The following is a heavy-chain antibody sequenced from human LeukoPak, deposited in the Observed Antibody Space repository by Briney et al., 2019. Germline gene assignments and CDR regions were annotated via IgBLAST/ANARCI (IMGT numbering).Heavy chain of an antibody. J-gene: IGHJ5*02. D-gene: IGHD3-10*01. CDR3: AREAYGSGSYWSPNWFDP. V-gene: IGHV3-7*03. CDR1: GFTFSSYL. CDR2: IKQDGSEK. Sequence: GGSLRLSCAASGFTFSSYLMSWVRQAPGKGLEWVTNIKQDGSEKYYVDSVKGRFTISRDNARNSLYLQMNSLRAEDTAVYYCAREAYGSGSYWSPNWFDPWGQGTLVTVSS.